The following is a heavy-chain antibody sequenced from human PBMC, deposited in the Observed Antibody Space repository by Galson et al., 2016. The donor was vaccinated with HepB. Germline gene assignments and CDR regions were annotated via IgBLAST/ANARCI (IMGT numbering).Heavy chain of an antibody. Sequence: SLRLSCAASGFTFSNYWMTWVRQAPGKGLEWVANIKQDGSEKYYVDSVKGRFTISRDNAESSLYLQMNSLSAEDTAVYYCTRAATVDQDFYYYAMDVWGQGTTVTVSS. CDR1: GFTFSNYW. CDR2: IKQDGSEK. D-gene: IGHD4-23*01. CDR3: TRAATVDQDFYYYAMDV. V-gene: IGHV3-7*02. J-gene: IGHJ6*02.